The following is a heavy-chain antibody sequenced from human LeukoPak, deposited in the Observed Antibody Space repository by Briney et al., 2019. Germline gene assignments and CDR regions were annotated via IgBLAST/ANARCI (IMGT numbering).Heavy chain of an antibody. CDR2: INWNGGST. Sequence: GGSLRLSCAASGFTFDDYGMSWVRQAPGKGLEWVSGINWNGGSTGYADSVKGRFTISRDNAKNSLYLQMNSLTAEDTAVYYCAKGDTLVRGPTDYWGQGTLVTVSS. J-gene: IGHJ4*02. CDR1: GFTFDDYG. D-gene: IGHD3-10*01. CDR3: AKGDTLVRGPTDY. V-gene: IGHV3-20*04.